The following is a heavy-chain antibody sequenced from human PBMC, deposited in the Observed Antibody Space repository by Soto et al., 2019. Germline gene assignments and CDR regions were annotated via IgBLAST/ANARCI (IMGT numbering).Heavy chain of an antibody. Sequence: LRLSCADSGFTVSSYAMSWVRQAPGKGLEWVSGIIGGNGSTYYADSVTGRFTISRDISKSTLYLQMNGLRVEDTAIYYCAKDKEPDGVWDIDFWGHGTLVTVSS. CDR3: AKDKEPDGVWDIDF. CDR1: GFTVSSYA. D-gene: IGHD1-1*01. V-gene: IGHV3-23*01. J-gene: IGHJ4*01. CDR2: IIGGNGST.